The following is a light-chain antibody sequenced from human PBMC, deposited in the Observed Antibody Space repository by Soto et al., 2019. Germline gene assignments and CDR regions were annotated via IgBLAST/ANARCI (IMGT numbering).Light chain of an antibody. V-gene: IGKV3D-20*01. CDR2: DAS. Sequence: EIVLTQSPATLSLSPGARATLSCGTSQSVSSNYIAWYQQKPGLAPRLLIYDASTRATGIPDRFSGSGSGTDFTLTITRLEPEDFAVYYCQKYGNTPLTFGGGTKVEIK. CDR3: QKYGNTPLT. J-gene: IGKJ4*01. CDR1: QSVSSNY.